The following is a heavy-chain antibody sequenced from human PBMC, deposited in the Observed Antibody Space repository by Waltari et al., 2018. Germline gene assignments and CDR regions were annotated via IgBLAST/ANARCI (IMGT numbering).Heavy chain of an antibody. D-gene: IGHD3-3*01. CDR3: ARVRNYDSRVWVPARRGNV. Sequence: QVQLQQWGAGLLKPSENLSLTCAVYGGSFRGYYWSWIRQPPGKGREWLGEINQSGSTNTNRSLKGRVTISVDTSKNQFSLKLSSVTAADTAVYYCARVRNYDSRVWVPARRGNVWGQGTTVTVSS. V-gene: IGHV4-34*01. CDR2: INQSGST. J-gene: IGHJ6*02. CDR1: GGSFRGYY.